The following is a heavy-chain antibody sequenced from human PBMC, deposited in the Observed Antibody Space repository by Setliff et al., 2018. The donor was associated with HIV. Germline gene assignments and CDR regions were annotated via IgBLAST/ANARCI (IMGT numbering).Heavy chain of an antibody. CDR1: GQSISGYY. Sequence: SETLSLTCAVYGQSISGYYWSWIRQTPGKGLEWIGEINHGGDTNYNPSLKSRDTISVGSSYNHFSLKLSSVTAADTGVYYCASRRGIEFYFDIWGQGTPVTVSS. V-gene: IGHV4-34*01. J-gene: IGHJ4*02. CDR2: INHGGDT. D-gene: IGHD3-10*01. CDR3: ASRRGIEFYFDI.